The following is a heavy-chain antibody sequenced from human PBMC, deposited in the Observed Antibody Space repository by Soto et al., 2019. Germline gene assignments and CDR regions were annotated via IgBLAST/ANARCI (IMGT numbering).Heavy chain of an antibody. D-gene: IGHD1-26*01. CDR1: GFTFSSYA. Sequence: GGSLRLPCAASGFTFSSYAMHGVRQAPGKGLEYVSAISSNGGSTYYANSVKGRFTISRDNSKNTLYLQMGSLRAEDMAVYYCSRFCYYDNRGDVFHHWSQGTLDIGSS. V-gene: IGHV3-64*01. J-gene: IGHJ1*01. CDR2: ISSNGGST. CDR3: SRFCYYDNRGDVFHH.